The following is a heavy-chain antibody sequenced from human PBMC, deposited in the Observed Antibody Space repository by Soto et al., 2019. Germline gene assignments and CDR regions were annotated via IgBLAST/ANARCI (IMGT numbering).Heavy chain of an antibody. V-gene: IGHV1-69*12. CDR1: GGTFSSYA. Sequence: QVQLVQSGAEVKKPGSSVKVSCKASGGTFSSYAISWVRQAPGQGLEWMGGIIPIFGTANYAQKFQGRVTIXGDXSXITAYMELSSLRSEDTAVYYCARAPYVEMATTNFDYWGQGTLVTVSS. CDR2: IIPIFGTA. J-gene: IGHJ4*02. D-gene: IGHD5-12*01. CDR3: ARAPYVEMATTNFDY.